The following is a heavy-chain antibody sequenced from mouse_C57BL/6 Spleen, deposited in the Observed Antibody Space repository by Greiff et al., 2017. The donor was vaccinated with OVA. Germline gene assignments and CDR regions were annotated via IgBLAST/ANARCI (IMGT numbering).Heavy chain of an antibody. CDR3: ARSRAYYGSRVSFDY. Sequence: QVQLQQPGAELVKPGASVKLSCKASGYTFTSYWMQWVKQRPGQGLEWIGEIDPSDSYTNYNQKFKGKATLTVDTSSRTAYMQLSSLTSEDSAVYYCARSRAYYGSRVSFDYWGQGTTLTGSS. D-gene: IGHD1-1*01. J-gene: IGHJ2*01. CDR2: IDPSDSYT. V-gene: IGHV1-50*01. CDR1: GYTFTSYW.